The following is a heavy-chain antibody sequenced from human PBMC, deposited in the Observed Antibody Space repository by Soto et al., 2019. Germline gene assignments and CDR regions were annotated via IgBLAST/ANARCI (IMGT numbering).Heavy chain of an antibody. CDR1: GYSFTSYW. CDR3: ARHRGSPGSYFGMDV. V-gene: IGHV5-51*01. CDR2: IYPGDSDT. Sequence: PGESLKISCQGSGYSFTSYWINWARQMPGKGLEWMGIIYPGDSDTRYRPSLQGQVTISADKSINTAYLQWRSLKASDTAVYYCARHRGSPGSYFGMDVWGQGTTVTVSS. D-gene: IGHD5-12*01. J-gene: IGHJ6*02.